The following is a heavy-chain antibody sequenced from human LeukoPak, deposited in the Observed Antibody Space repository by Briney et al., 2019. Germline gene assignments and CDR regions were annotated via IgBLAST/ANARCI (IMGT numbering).Heavy chain of an antibody. CDR3: ARDTTVASGMQH. CDR2: IYYGGTT. CDR1: GGSLSTYS. V-gene: IGHV4-59*01. D-gene: IGHD4-23*01. J-gene: IGHJ4*02. Sequence: SETLSLTCSVSGGSLSTYSWSWVRQSPGKRLESIGYIYYGGTTNYNPYLKSRVTMSADTAKNQFSLRLRSVTAADTAIYYCARDTTVASGMQHWGQGTLVTVSS.